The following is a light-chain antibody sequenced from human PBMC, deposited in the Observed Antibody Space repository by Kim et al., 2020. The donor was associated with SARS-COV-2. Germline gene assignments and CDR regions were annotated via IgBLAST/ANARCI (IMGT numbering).Light chain of an antibody. CDR1: NIGSKS. Sequence: SYELTQPPSVSVAPGKTARITCGGNNIGSKSVHWYQQKPGQAPVLVIYFDNDRPSGIPERISGSNSGNTATLTITRVEAGDEADYYCQVWDTSSDHVVFGGGTQLTVL. CDR3: QVWDTSSDHVV. CDR2: FDN. J-gene: IGLJ2*01. V-gene: IGLV3-21*04.